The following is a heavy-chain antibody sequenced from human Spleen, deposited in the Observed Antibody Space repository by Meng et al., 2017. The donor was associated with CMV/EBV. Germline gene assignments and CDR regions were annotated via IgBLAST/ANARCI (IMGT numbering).Heavy chain of an antibody. Sequence: GESLKISCAASGFSFSSYTMHWVRQAPGKGLEWLALISYDGSTEYYADSVRGRFSISRDNSRKTLYVHMNSLRREDTGIYYCARDVTTLGYSGMDVWGQGTTVTVSS. CDR1: GFSFSSYT. J-gene: IGHJ6*02. CDR3: ARDVTTLGYSGMDV. D-gene: IGHD4-23*01. V-gene: IGHV3-30*04. CDR2: ISYDGSTE.